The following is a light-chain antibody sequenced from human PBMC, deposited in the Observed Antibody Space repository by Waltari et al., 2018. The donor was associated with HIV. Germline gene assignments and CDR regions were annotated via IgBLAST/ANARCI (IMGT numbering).Light chain of an antibody. CDR1: RSNIGSNT. CDR3: AAWDDSLNGWV. V-gene: IGLV1-44*01. J-gene: IGLJ3*02. Sequence: QSVLTQPPSASGTPGQRVTISCSGSRSNIGSNTVTCYQQLPGTAPKLLIYSNNQRPSGVPDRFSGSKSGTSASLAISGLQSEDEADYYCAAWDDSLNGWVFGGGTKLTVL. CDR2: SNN.